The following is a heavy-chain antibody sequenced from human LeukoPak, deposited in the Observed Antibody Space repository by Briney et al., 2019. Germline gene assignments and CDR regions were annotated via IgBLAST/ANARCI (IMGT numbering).Heavy chain of an antibody. Sequence: GEALKISCKTSGYSFNNFWIGWVRQMPGKGLEWMGIIYPGASDIRYSPSFQGQVTISADKSTTNAYLQWSSLKASDTAMYFCARQTKRGYSSGWSDAFDIWGQGTMVTVSS. CDR2: IYPGASDI. V-gene: IGHV5-51*01. CDR3: ARQTKRGYSSGWSDAFDI. D-gene: IGHD6-19*01. CDR1: GYSFNNFW. J-gene: IGHJ3*02.